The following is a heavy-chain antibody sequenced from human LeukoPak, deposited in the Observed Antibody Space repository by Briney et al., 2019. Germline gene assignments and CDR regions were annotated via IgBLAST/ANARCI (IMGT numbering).Heavy chain of an antibody. J-gene: IGHJ3*02. V-gene: IGHV3-33*08. CDR1: GFTFSRYA. D-gene: IGHD6-13*01. CDR2: IWYDGSNK. CDR3: ARYRSSWRAFDI. Sequence: GGSLRLSCAASGFTFSRYAMHWVRQAPGKGLEWVAVIWYDGSNKYYADSVKGRFTISRDNSKNTLYLQMNSLRAEDTAVYYCARYRSSWRAFDIWGQGTMVTVSS.